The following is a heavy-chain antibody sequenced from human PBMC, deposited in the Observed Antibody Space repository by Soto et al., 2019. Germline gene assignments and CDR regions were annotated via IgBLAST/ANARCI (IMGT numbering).Heavy chain of an antibody. V-gene: IGHV4-59*01. CDR3: ARGEGEYCSGGSCYPNWFDP. CDR1: GGSISNYY. J-gene: IGHJ5*02. D-gene: IGHD2-15*01. CDR2: LYYSGST. Sequence: SETLSLTCTVSGGSISNYYWSWIRQPPWKGLEWIGYLYYSGSTNYNPSLKSRVTISVDTSKNQFSLKLSSVTAADTAVYYCARGEGEYCSGGSCYPNWFDPWGQGTLVTVSS.